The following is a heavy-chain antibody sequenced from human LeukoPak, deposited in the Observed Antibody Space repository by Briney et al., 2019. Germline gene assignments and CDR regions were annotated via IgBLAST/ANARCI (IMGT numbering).Heavy chain of an antibody. V-gene: IGHV4-61*02. D-gene: IGHD3-10*01. CDR2: IYTSGST. CDR3: AGHRGAMVFDY. CDR1: GGSISSGSYY. J-gene: IGHJ4*02. Sequence: SETLSLTCTVSGGSISSGSYYWSWIRQPAGKGLEWIGRIYTSGSTNYNPSLKSRVTISVDTSKNQFSLKLSSVTAADTAVYYCAGHRGAMVFDYWSQGTLVTVSS.